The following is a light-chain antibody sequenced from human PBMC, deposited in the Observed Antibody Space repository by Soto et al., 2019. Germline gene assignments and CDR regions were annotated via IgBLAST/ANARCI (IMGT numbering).Light chain of an antibody. CDR1: QRVSSSY. J-gene: IGKJ2*01. V-gene: IGKV3-20*01. CDR3: QQYGSSPPRT. Sequence: EIVLTQSPGTLSLSPGERATLSCRASQRVSSSYLPWYQMKPGKAPSLLSYGASNRATGVPDRFSGSGSGTDFTLPLSRLEPEEFAVCYCQQYGSSPPRTFGQGTKLEIK. CDR2: GAS.